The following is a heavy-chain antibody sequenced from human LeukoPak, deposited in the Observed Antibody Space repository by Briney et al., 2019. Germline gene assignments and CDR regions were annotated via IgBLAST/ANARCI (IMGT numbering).Heavy chain of an antibody. D-gene: IGHD6-13*01. V-gene: IGHV3-64*01. J-gene: IGHJ4*02. Sequence: PGGSLRLSCAASGFTFSSYAMHWVRQAPGKGLEYVSAISSNGGSTYYANSVKGRFTISRDNSKNTLYLQMGSLRAEAMAVYYCARARGSSWAHFDYWGQGTLVTVSS. CDR3: ARARGSSWAHFDY. CDR1: GFTFSSYA. CDR2: ISSNGGST.